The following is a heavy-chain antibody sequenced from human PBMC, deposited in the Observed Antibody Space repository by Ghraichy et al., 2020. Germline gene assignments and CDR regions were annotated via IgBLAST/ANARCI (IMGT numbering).Heavy chain of an antibody. D-gene: IGHD2-2*01. CDR3: ARLSYCSSASCYEWYFDL. CDR1: GGSISSSSYY. J-gene: IGHJ2*01. V-gene: IGHV4-39*01. CDR2: IYYSGST. Sequence: SETLSLTCTVSGGSISSSSYYWGWIRQPPGKGLEWIGSIYYSGSTYYNPSLKSRVTISVDTSKNQFSLKLSSVTAADTAVYSCARLSYCSSASCYEWYFDLWGRGTLVTVSS.